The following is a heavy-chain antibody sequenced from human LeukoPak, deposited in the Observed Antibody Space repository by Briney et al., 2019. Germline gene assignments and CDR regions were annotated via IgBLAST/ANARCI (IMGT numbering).Heavy chain of an antibody. CDR2: IYYSGST. CDR3: ARQYCGGDCSCDI. J-gene: IGHJ3*02. CDR1: GGSISSYY. Sequence: SETLSLTCTVFGGSISSYYWSWIRQPPGKGLEWIGYIYYSGSTNYNPSLKSRVTISVDTSKNQFSLKLSSVTAADTAVYYCARQYCGGDCSCDIWGQGTMVTVSS. V-gene: IGHV4-59*01. D-gene: IGHD2-21*02.